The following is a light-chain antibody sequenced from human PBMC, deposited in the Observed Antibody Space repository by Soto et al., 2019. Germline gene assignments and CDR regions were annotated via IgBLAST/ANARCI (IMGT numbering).Light chain of an antibody. V-gene: IGLV1-51*01. CDR2: DNN. Sequence: QSVLTQPPSVSAAPGQKVTISCSGSSSNIGNRYVSWYQQLPRTAPKLLIYDNNQRPSGIPDRFSGSKSGTSATLGITGLQTGDEADYYCGTWDDSLSAGVFGGGTKLTVL. CDR3: GTWDDSLSAGV. CDR1: SSNIGNRY. J-gene: IGLJ2*01.